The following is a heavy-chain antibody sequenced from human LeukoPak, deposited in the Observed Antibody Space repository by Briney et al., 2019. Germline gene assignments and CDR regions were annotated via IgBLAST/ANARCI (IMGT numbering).Heavy chain of an antibody. CDR2: ISYDGSNK. CDR1: GFTFSSYG. V-gene: IGHV3-30*18. CDR3: AKQGVGYPWDY. D-gene: IGHD6-13*01. Sequence: PGGSLRLSCAASGFTFSSYGMHWVRQAPGKGLEWVAVISYDGSNKYYADSVKGRFTISRDNSKNTLYLQMNSLRAEDTAVYYCAKQGVGYPWDYWGQGTLVTVSS. J-gene: IGHJ4*02.